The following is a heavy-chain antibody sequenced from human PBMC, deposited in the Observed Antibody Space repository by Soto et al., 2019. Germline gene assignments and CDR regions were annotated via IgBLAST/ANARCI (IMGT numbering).Heavy chain of an antibody. CDR2: IYYSGNT. J-gene: IGHJ6*03. CDR1: GGSISSGDCY. CDR3: ARHYPASYCYYMDV. V-gene: IGHV4-61*08. Sequence: SETLSLTCTVSGGSISSGDCYWRWIRQPPGKGMEGIGYIYYSGNTNYNPSLKRRVTISVDTSTYQFSLKLSSVSAADTAFYFCARHYPASYCYYMDVWGRGTTVTVSS. D-gene: IGHD3-10*01.